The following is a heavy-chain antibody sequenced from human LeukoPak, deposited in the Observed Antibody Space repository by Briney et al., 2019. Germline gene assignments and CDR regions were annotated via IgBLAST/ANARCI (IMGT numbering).Heavy chain of an antibody. Sequence: ASVKVSCKASGFTFTDSTIQWVRQARGQRLEWMGWIVVGSGNANYGQKFQDRLTITRDMSTSTAYMELSSLRSEDTAVYYCAADLSPRMFDPWGQGTLVTVSS. V-gene: IGHV1-58*02. CDR2: IVVGSGNA. CDR3: AADLSPRMFDP. CDR1: GFTFTDST. D-gene: IGHD2-15*01. J-gene: IGHJ5*02.